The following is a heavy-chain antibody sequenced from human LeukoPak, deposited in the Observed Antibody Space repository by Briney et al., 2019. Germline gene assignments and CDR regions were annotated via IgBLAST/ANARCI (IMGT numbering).Heavy chain of an antibody. CDR3: ATDYGDYLFDS. CDR1: GFIFGDYA. J-gene: IGHJ4*02. D-gene: IGHD4-17*01. Sequence: GGSLRLSCTASGFIFGDYAMSWVRQAPGKGLEWVGFIRVKGNGGTTDYAASVKGRFTISRDDSKNTLYLQMNSLKTEDTAMYYCATDYGDYLFDSWGQGTLVTVSS. V-gene: IGHV3-49*04. CDR2: IRVKGNGGTT.